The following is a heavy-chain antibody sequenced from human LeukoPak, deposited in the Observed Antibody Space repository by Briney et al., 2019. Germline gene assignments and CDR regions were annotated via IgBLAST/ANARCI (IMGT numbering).Heavy chain of an antibody. CDR2: ITNSGNSK. V-gene: IGHV3-48*01. CDR1: EFTFSSYS. J-gene: IGHJ4*02. CDR3: VRDFRSADY. Sequence: SGGSLRLSCAASEFTFSSYSMNWVRQAPGKGLEWVSYITNSGNSKSYADSVKGRFTISRDNTKNSLYLQMNGLRADDTAVYYCVRDFRSADYWGQGILVTVSS.